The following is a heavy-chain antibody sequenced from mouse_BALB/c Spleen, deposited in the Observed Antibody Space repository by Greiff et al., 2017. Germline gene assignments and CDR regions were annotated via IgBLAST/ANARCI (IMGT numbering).Heavy chain of an antibody. CDR1: EYEFPSHD. Sequence: EVKLQESGGGLVQPGESLKLSCESNEYEFPSHDMSWVRKTPEKRLELVAAINSDGGSTYYPDTMERRFIISRDNTKKTLYLQMSSLRSEDTALYYCARQKGTGTGAMDYWGQGTSVTVSS. J-gene: IGHJ4*01. CDR3: ARQKGTGTGAMDY. CDR2: INSDGGST. V-gene: IGHV5-2*01. D-gene: IGHD4-1*01.